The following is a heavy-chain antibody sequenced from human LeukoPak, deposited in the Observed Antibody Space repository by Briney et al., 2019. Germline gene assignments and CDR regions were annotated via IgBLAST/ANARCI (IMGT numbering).Heavy chain of an antibody. D-gene: IGHD6-19*01. J-gene: IGHJ6*02. CDR2: ISGSGGTT. CDR3: ANAGPGYNSGSNYYDGMDV. CDR1: GFIFSTYG. Sequence: GGSLRLSCAASGFIFSTYGMRWVRQAPGKGLEWVSSISGSGGTTFYADSVRGRFTISRDNSKNTLYLQMNSLRAEDTAAYYCANAGPGYNSGSNYYDGMDVWGQGTTVTVS. V-gene: IGHV3-23*01.